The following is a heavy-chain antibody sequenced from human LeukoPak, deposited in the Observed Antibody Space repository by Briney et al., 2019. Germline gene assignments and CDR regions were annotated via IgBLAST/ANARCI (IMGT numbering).Heavy chain of an antibody. J-gene: IGHJ5*02. D-gene: IGHD6-19*01. CDR1: GGSFSGYY. V-gene: IGHV4-34*01. CDR3: ARRRPFTGYSSGWYWFDP. Sequence: PSETLSLTCAVYGGSFSGYYWSWIRRPPGKGLEWIGEINHSGSTNYNPSLKSRVTISVDTSKNRFSLKLSSVTAADTAVYYCARRRPFTGYSSGWYWFDPWGQGTPVTVSS. CDR2: INHSGST.